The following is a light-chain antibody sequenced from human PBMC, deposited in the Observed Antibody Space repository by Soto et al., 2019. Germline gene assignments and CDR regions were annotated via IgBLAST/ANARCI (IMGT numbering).Light chain of an antibody. J-gene: IGLJ2*01. CDR1: TGAVTSGHY. CDR3: LLSYSGAVV. CDR2: DTI. V-gene: IGLV7-46*01. Sequence: QAVVTQEPSLTVYPGGTVTLTCGSSTGAVTSGHYPYWFQQKPGQAPRTLIYDTIIKHSWTPARFSGSLLGGKAALTLSGAQPEDEAEYSCLLSYSGAVVFGGGTKVTVL.